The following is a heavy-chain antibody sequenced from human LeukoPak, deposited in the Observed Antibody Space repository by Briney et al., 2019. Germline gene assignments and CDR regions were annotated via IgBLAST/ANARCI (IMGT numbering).Heavy chain of an antibody. CDR2: INPNSGNA. J-gene: IGHJ6*03. CDR1: GYTFSDYD. D-gene: IGHD1-26*01. V-gene: IGHV1-8*01. Sequence: GASVKVSCTASGYTFSDYDINWVRQATGKGLEWMGWINPNSGNAGYAQKFQGRVTMTRNTSISTAYMELSSLRSEDTAVYYCARALAWGGSSYSYYYMDVWDKGTTVTVSS. CDR3: ARALAWGGSSYSYYYMDV.